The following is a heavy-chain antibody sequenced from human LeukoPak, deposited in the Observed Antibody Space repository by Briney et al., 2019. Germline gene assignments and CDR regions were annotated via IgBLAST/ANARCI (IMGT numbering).Heavy chain of an antibody. CDR2: IYTSGST. CDR3: ARDRGDGYNSGYFEY. V-gene: IGHV4-4*07. Sequence: SETLSLTCTVSGGSISSYYWSWIRQPAGKGLEWIGRIYTSGSTTYNPSLKSRVTISVDTSKNQFSLKLTSVTAADTAVYYCARDRGDGYNSGYFEYWGQGTLVTVSS. CDR1: GGSISSYY. D-gene: IGHD5-24*01. J-gene: IGHJ4*02.